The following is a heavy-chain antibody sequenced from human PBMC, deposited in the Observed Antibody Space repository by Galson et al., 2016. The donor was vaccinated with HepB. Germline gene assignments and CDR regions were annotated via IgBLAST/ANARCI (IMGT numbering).Heavy chain of an antibody. CDR2: ITPLFGTP. D-gene: IGHD5-24*01. J-gene: IGHJ6*02. CDR3: AKSRKAAPMRWPSSYGMDV. CDR1: GGSFRSYG. V-gene: IGHV1-69*13. Sequence: SVKVSCKASGGSFRSYGISWARQAPGQGLEWMGGITPLFGTPNYAPKFQGRVTITADESTSTAYMELNILRSEDTAIYYCAKSRKAAPMRWPSSYGMDVWGQGTTVTVSS.